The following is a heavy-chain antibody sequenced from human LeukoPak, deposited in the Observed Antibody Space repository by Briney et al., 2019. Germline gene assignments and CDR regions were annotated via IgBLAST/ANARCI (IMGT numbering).Heavy chain of an antibody. V-gene: IGHV1-69*04. CDR3: ARAGSVAARQRELDY. Sequence: SVKVSCKASGGTFSSYAISWVRQAPGQGLEWMGRIIPILGIGNYAQKFQGRVTITADKSTSTAYMELSSLRSEDTAVYYCARAGSVAARQRELDYWGQGTLVTVSS. J-gene: IGHJ4*02. D-gene: IGHD6-6*01. CDR1: GGTFSSYA. CDR2: IIPILGIG.